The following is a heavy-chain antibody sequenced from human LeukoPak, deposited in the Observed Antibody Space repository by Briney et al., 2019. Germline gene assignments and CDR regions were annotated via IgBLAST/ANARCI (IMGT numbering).Heavy chain of an antibody. CDR3: ARSGYYYGLDV. CDR2: INPNSGGT. D-gene: IGHD1-26*01. J-gene: IGHJ6*02. Sequence: ASVKVSCKVSGYTFSGYYIHWVRQAPGQGLEWMGWINPNSGGTNYAQKFQGWVTMTRDTSIGTVYMEMSRLKSDDTAVYYCARSGYYYGLDVWGQGTTVTVSS. V-gene: IGHV1-2*04. CDR1: GYTFSGYY.